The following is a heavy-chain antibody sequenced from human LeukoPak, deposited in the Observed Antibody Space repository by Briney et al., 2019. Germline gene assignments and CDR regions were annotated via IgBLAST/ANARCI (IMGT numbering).Heavy chain of an antibody. D-gene: IGHD3-10*01. CDR2: IRDDGNER. V-gene: IGHV3-7*02. CDR3: ASGLIGGSFDY. Sequence: GGSLRLSCAASGFTFSSYWMSWVRQAPGKGLEWVANIRDDGNERHYVDSVKGRFTISRDNAKNSLYLQMSSLRAEDTAVYFCASGLIGGSFDYWGQGTLVTVFS. J-gene: IGHJ4*02. CDR1: GFTFSSYW.